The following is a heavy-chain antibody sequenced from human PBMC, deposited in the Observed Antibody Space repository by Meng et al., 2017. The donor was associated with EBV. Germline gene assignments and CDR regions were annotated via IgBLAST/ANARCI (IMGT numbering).Heavy chain of an antibody. J-gene: IGHJ4*02. V-gene: IGHV1-2*06. D-gene: IGHD6-19*01. CDR3: ARVGIAVAGTGDY. CDR1: GYTFTGYY. Sequence: GHSVQSGAEVKKPGAPVKVSCKASGYTFTGYYMHWGRQAPGQGLEWMGRINPNSGGTNYAQKFQGRVTMTRDTSISTAYMELSRLRSDDTAVYYCARVGIAVAGTGDYWGQGTLVTVSS. CDR2: INPNSGGT.